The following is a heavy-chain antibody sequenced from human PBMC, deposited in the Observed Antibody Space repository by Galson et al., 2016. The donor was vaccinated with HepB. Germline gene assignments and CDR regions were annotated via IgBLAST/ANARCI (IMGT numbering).Heavy chain of an antibody. CDR3: ARDTHSSTYDY. D-gene: IGHD2-2*01. CDR2: INPSDGST. V-gene: IGHV1-46*03. Sequence: SVKVSCKASGYTFTNYYMHWVRQAPGQGLEWMGMINPSDGSTRSAQKVQGRVTMTMDTSTSTVYMEVSSLSSDDTATYYCARDTHSSTYDYWGQGTLVTVSS. J-gene: IGHJ4*02. CDR1: GYTFTNYY.